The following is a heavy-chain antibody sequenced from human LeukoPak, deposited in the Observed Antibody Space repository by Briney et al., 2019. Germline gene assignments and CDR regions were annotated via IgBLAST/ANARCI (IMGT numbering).Heavy chain of an antibody. J-gene: IGHJ4*02. CDR2: ISSSSTYI. V-gene: IGHV3-21*01. D-gene: IGHD5-24*01. Sequence: HGGSLRLSCAASGFTFRSYSMNWVRQAPGKGLEWVSIISSSSTYIYYADSVKGRFTISRDNAKNSLYLEMNSLRAEDTAMYYCARDRRDGYNVLDYWGQGTLVTVSS. CDR3: ARDRRDGYNVLDY. CDR1: GFTFRSYS.